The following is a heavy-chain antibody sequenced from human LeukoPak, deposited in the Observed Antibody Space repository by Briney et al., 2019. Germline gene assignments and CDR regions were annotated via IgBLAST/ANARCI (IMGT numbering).Heavy chain of an antibody. CDR1: GFTVSSNS. D-gene: IGHD6-19*01. J-gene: IGHJ4*02. CDR3: AREPLEALAGTSDY. Sequence: PGGSLRLSCTVSGFTVSSNSMSWVRQAPGKGLEWVSFIYSDNTHYSDSVKGRFTISRDNSKNTLYLQMNSLRAEDTAVYYCAREPLEALAGTSDYWGQGTLVTVSS. V-gene: IGHV3-53*01. CDR2: IYSDNT.